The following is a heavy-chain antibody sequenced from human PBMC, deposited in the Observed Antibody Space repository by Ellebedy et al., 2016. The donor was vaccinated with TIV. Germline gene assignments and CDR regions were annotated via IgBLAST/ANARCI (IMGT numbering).Heavy chain of an antibody. D-gene: IGHD2-2*01. J-gene: IGHJ4*02. CDR3: ARGSSDCSRPSCPFDY. CDR2: ITPMFGTA. CDR1: GGTFSRYP. V-gene: IGHV1-69*13. Sequence: SVKVSXXASGGTFSRYPMSWVRQAPGQGLEWMGGITPMFGTANYAQKFQGRVTITADESTSTGYMELSSLRSEDTAVFYCARGSSDCSRPSCPFDYWGQGTLVTVSS.